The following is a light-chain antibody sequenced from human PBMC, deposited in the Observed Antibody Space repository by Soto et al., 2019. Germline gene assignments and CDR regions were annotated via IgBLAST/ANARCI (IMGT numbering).Light chain of an antibody. CDR1: QGVTTN. CDR2: DVS. V-gene: IGKV3-15*01. CDR3: QQYNNWPFS. Sequence: EIRMTQSPGTLSVSPGERATLSCRAAQGVTTNFAWYQQKAGQSPRLLIYDVSNRATGVPARFSGSGSETDFTLTISGVRSEDSAVYFCQQYNNWPFSFGQGTRLEI. J-gene: IGKJ5*01.